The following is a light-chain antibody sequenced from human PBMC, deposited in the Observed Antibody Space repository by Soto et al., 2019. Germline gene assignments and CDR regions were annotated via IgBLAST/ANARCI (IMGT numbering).Light chain of an antibody. CDR3: QQYDNLPLT. CDR2: DAS. Sequence: DIQMTQSPSSLSASVGDRFTMTCDASQDISNYLNWYQQKPGKAPKLLIYDASNLETGVPSRFSGSGSGTDFTFTISSLQPEDIATYYCQQYDNLPLTFGGGTKVDI. CDR1: QDISNY. V-gene: IGKV1-33*01. J-gene: IGKJ4*01.